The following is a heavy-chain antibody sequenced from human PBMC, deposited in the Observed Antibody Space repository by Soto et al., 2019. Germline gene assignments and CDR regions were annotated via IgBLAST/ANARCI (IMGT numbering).Heavy chain of an antibody. CDR1: GGTFTSIA. V-gene: IGHV1-69*06. CDR2: IIPVLGTP. Sequence: QVHLVQSSAEVKKPGSSVKVSCKASGGTFTSIAFSWVRQAPGQGLEWMGGIIPVLGTPNYAQKFQARVTMTSDTSISTAYMELSRLKSDDTAVYYCARSGGGYDLGDYWGQGTLVTVSS. CDR3: ARSGGGYDLGDY. D-gene: IGHD5-12*01. J-gene: IGHJ4*02.